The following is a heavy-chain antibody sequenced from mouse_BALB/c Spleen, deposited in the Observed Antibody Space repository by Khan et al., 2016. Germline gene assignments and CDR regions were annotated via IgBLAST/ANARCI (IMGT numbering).Heavy chain of an antibody. D-gene: IGHD2-3*01. CDR3: ARDYDGYYSLGY. Sequence: EVQLQESGPSLVKPSQTLSLTCSVTGDSITSGYWNWIRKFPGNKLEFMGYINYSGSTYYNPFLESRISITRDTSKNQYYLQLNSVTTEDTATYYCARDYDGYYSLGYWGQGTTLTVSS. V-gene: IGHV3-8*02. CDR1: GDSITSGY. CDR2: INYSGST. J-gene: IGHJ2*01.